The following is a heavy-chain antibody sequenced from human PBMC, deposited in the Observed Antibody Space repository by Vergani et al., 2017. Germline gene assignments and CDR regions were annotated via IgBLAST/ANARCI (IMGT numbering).Heavy chain of an antibody. D-gene: IGHD3-10*01. V-gene: IGHV1-2*04. Sequence: QVQLVQSGAEVKKPGASVKVSCKASGYTFTGYYMHWVRQAPGQGLEWMGWINPNSGGTNYAQKFQGWVTMTRDTSISTAYMELSRLRSDDTALYYCARGGTMVRGNGDVYWFDPWGQGTLVTVSS. J-gene: IGHJ5*02. CDR2: INPNSGGT. CDR1: GYTFTGYY. CDR3: ARGGTMVRGNGDVYWFDP.